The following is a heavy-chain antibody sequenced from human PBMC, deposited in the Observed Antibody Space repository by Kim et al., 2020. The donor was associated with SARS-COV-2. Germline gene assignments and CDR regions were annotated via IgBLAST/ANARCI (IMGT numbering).Heavy chain of an antibody. D-gene: IGHD5-18*01. V-gene: IGHV4-39*07. Sequence: SETLSLTCTVSGGSISSTYYHWGWIRQPPGKGPEWIGSIYYSGSTYYNPSLKSRVTISVDTSKNQFSLELTSVTAADRALYYCAKGYSYGYKYYFDQWGQGSLVSISS. J-gene: IGHJ4*02. CDR3: AKGYSYGYKYYFDQ. CDR1: GGSISSTYYH. CDR2: IYYSGST.